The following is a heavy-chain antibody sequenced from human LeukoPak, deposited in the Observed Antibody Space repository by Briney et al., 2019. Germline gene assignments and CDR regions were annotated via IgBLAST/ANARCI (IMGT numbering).Heavy chain of an antibody. J-gene: IGHJ3*02. CDR2: ISYDGSNK. CDR1: GFTFSSYA. D-gene: IGHD3-10*01. Sequence: GGSLRLSCAASGFTFSSYAMHWVRQAPGKGLEWVAVISYDGSNKYYADSVKGRFTISRDNSKNTLYLRMNSLRAEDTAVYYCARSDGSGSWYAFDIWGQGTMVTVSS. CDR3: ARSDGSGSWYAFDI. V-gene: IGHV3-30-3*01.